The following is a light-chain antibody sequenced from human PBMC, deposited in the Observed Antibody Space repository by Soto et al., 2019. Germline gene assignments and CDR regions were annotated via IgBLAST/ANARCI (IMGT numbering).Light chain of an antibody. Sequence: DIVLTQTPLSLSVTPGQPASISCNSSQGLLDSDGRTHLYWYVQKTGQPPQALIYEVSKRSSGVPDMFSGSGSGTHFTLTMSRVQAEDAGIYYCMQSLQLNTFVGGTKVEIK. CDR3: MQSLQLNT. CDR1: QGLLDSDGRTH. J-gene: IGKJ4*01. CDR2: EVS. V-gene: IGKV2D-29*01.